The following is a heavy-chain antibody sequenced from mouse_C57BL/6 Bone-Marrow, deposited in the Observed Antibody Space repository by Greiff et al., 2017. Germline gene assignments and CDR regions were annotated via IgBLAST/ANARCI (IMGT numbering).Heavy chain of an antibody. CDR1: GFTFSDYG. Sequence: EVKLVESGGGLVKPGGSLKLSCAASGFTFSDYGMHWVRQAPEKGLEWVAYISSGSSTIYYADTVKGRFTISRDNAKNTLFLQMTSLRSEDTAMYYCARGRDYERNYAVDYWGQGTSVTVSS. D-gene: IGHD2-4*01. J-gene: IGHJ4*01. V-gene: IGHV5-17*01. CDR2: ISSGSSTI. CDR3: ARGRDYERNYAVDY.